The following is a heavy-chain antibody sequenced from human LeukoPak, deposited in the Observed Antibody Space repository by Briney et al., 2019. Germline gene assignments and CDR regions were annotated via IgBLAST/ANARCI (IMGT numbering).Heavy chain of an antibody. CDR1: SYSISSGSY. CDR3: ARITYVDDMLYQYFDY. J-gene: IGHJ4*02. D-gene: IGHD4-17*01. Sequence: PSETLSLTCAVSSYSISSGSYWGWIRQSPGKGLEWVGSIFHSGNSYYNPSLKSRLTMSVDTSKNQFSLKLTSVTAADTALYYCARITYVDDMLYQYFDYWGQGILVTVSS. V-gene: IGHV4-38-2*01. CDR2: IFHSGNS.